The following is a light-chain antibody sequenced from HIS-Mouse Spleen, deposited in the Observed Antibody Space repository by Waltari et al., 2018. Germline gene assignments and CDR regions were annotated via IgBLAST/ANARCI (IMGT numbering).Light chain of an antibody. J-gene: IGLJ3*02. CDR1: SSDVGSYNL. Sequence: QSALTQPASVSGSPGQSITISCTGTSSDVGSYNLVSLYQQHPGKAPKLMIYEGSKRPSGDSNRFSGSKSGNTASLTISGLQAEDEADYYCCSYAGSSTLVFGGGTKLTVL. CDR2: EGS. CDR3: CSYAGSSTLV. V-gene: IGLV2-23*01.